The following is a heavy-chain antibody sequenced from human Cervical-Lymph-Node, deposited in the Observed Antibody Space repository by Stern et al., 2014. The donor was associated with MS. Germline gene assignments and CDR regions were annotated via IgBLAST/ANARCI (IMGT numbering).Heavy chain of an antibody. J-gene: IGHJ5*02. CDR3: TSRNFGP. Sequence: EVQLVESGAEVKEPGATVKISCKVSGYTFIDYYLHWVRQAPGKGLEWMGLVDPKDGATKLSERFQDRFPITADTSIATAYRDLSGLRSEDTAIYYCTSRNFGPWGQGTLVTVSS. CDR2: VDPKDGAT. V-gene: IGHV1-69-2*01. CDR1: GYTFIDYY.